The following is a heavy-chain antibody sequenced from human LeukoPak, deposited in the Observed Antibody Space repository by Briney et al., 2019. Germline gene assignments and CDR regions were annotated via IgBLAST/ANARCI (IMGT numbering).Heavy chain of an antibody. D-gene: IGHD6-13*01. CDR2: ISSSGSTI. CDR1: GFTFSDYY. CDR3: ARAPRIAAAGGDYYYYYYMDV. J-gene: IGHJ6*03. Sequence: GGSLRLSCAASGFTFSDYYMSWIRQAPGKGLEWVSYISSSGSTIYYADSVKGRFTISRDNAKNSLYLQMNSLRAEDTAVYYCARAPRIAAAGGDYYYYYYMDVWGKGTTVTISS. V-gene: IGHV3-11*01.